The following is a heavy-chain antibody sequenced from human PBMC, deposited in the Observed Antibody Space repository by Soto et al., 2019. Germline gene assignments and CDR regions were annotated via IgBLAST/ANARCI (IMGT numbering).Heavy chain of an antibody. J-gene: IGHJ6*02. CDR1: VGTFRSYA. D-gene: IGHD3-16*01. V-gene: IGHV1-69*13. CDR2: IIPIFGTA. Sequence: SVKVSCQASVGTFRSYAIRWVRQAPGQGLAWMGGIIPIFGTANYAQKFQGRVTITADEATSTSYMERSSLRSEDTAVYYCARDMITVGGVSGGRVHYCMDVWGQEATVTVSS. CDR3: ARDMITVGGVSGGRVHYCMDV.